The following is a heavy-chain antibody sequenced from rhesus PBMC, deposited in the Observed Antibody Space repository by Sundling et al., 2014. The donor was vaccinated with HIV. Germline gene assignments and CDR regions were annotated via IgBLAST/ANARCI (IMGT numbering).Heavy chain of an antibody. D-gene: IGHD3-28*01. V-gene: IGHV4S10*01. CDR1: GGSIYDSYR. J-gene: IGHJ4*01. CDR3: ARDTTMIVVFTVLAYFDY. Sequence: QVQLQESGPGLVKPSETLSLTCAVSGGSIYDSYRWSWIRQPPGKGLEWIGYIYGRGGSTYYNPSLESRVAISTDTSKNHFSLKLSSVTAADTAVYYCARDTTMIVVFTVLAYFDYWGQGVLVTVSS. CDR2: IYGRGGST.